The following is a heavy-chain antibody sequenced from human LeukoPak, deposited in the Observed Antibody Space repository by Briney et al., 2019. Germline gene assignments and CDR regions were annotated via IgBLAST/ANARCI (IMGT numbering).Heavy chain of an antibody. CDR3: ARAHLWGVSSGYYLNY. CDR1: GGTFSSYA. Sequence: SVKVSCKASGGTFSSYAISWVRQAPGQGLEWMGRIIPIFGTANYAQKFQGRVTITTDESTSTAYMELSSLRSDDTAVYYCARAHLWGVSSGYYLNYWGQGTLVTVSS. D-gene: IGHD3-22*01. CDR2: IIPIFGTA. V-gene: IGHV1-69*05. J-gene: IGHJ4*02.